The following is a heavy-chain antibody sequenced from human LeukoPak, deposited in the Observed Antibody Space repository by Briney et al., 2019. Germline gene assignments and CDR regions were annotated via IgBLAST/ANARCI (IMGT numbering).Heavy chain of an antibody. D-gene: IGHD2-15*01. Sequence: ASVKVSCKASGYTFTSYAMHWVRQAPGQRLEWMGWINAGNGNTKYSQKFQGRVTITRDTSASTAYMELSSLRSEDTAVYYCARGAVVVPSWGMDVWGQETTVTVSS. CDR1: GYTFTSYA. CDR2: INAGNGNT. CDR3: ARGAVVVPSWGMDV. V-gene: IGHV1-3*01. J-gene: IGHJ6*02.